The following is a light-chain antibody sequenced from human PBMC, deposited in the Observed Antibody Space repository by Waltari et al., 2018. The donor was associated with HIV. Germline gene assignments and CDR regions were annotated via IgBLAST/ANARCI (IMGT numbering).Light chain of an antibody. Sequence: QSALTQPRSVSGSPGQSVTISCTGSSGDVGGYNYLPWYQQHPGKAPKLIIYDVSTRPSGVPARFSGSKSGNTASLTIFGLQAEDEADYYCCSYAGSVTFVVFGGGTKVTVV. CDR1: SGDVGGYNY. V-gene: IGLV2-11*01. CDR2: DVS. CDR3: CSYAGSVTFVV. J-gene: IGLJ2*01.